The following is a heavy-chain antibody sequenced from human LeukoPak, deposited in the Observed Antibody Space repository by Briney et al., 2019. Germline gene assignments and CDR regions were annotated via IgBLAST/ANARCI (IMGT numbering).Heavy chain of an antibody. J-gene: IGHJ4*02. CDR2: IYYSGNT. CDR1: GVSISSSNSY. V-gene: IGHV4-39*01. Sequence: SETLSLTCTVSGVSISSSNSYWGWIRQPPGKGLEWIGSIYYSGNTYYNASLKSQVSISIDTSKNQFPLRLTSVTATDTAVYYCARQTGSGLFILPGGQGTLVTVSS. D-gene: IGHD3/OR15-3a*01. CDR3: ARQTGSGLFILP.